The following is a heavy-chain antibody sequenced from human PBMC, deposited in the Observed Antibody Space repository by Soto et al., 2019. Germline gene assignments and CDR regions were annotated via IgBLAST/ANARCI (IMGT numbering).Heavy chain of an antibody. CDR2: ISYNGGST. Sequence: EVQLLESGGGLVQPGGSLRLSCAASGFTFSTYAMSWVRQAPGKGLEWVSAISYNGGSTYYADSVKGRFTVSRDNSKNTLYLQVNSLRVEDTAVYYCAKAFSSSWYFDYWGQGTLVTVSS. CDR1: GFTFSTYA. CDR3: AKAFSSSWYFDY. J-gene: IGHJ4*02. D-gene: IGHD6-13*01. V-gene: IGHV3-23*01.